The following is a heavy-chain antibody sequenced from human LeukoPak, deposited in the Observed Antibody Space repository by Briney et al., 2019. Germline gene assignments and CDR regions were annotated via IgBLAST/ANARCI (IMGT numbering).Heavy chain of an antibody. CDR2: IYYSGST. CDR1: GDSTSSDRYY. V-gene: IGHV4-61*01. D-gene: IGHD5-12*01. Sequence: SETLSLTCTVSGDSTSSDRYYGGWVRQPPGKGLEWIGNIYYSGSTNYNPSLKSRVTISVDTSKNQFSLKLSSVTAADTAVYYCARGGSGYDPFDYWGQGTLVTVSS. CDR3: ARGGSGYDPFDY. J-gene: IGHJ4*02.